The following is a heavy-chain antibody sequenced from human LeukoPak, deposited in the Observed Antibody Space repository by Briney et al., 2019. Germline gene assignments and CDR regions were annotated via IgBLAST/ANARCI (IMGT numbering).Heavy chain of an antibody. CDR1: GGSFSGYY. Sequence: SETLSLTCAVYGGSFSGYYWSWIRQPPGKGLEWIGRIYTSGSTNYNPSLKSRVTMSVDTSKNQFSLKLSSVTAADTAVHYCARGGWGYCGGDRPLIPTEDYYYGMDVWGQGTTVTVSS. J-gene: IGHJ6*02. CDR3: ARGGWGYCGGDRPLIPTEDYYYGMDV. CDR2: IYTSGST. V-gene: IGHV4-59*10. D-gene: IGHD2-21*02.